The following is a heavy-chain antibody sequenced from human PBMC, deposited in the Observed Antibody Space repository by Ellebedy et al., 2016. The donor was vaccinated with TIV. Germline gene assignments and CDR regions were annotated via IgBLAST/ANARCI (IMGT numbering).Heavy chain of an antibody. CDR1: GFTFSSYA. J-gene: IGHJ4*02. V-gene: IGHV3-23*01. D-gene: IGHD2-15*01. CDR2: ISGSGGST. Sequence: GESLKISCAASGFTFSSYAMSWVRQAPGKGLEWVSAISGSGGSTYYADSVKGRFTISRDNSKNTLYLQMNSLRAEDTAVYYCAKDCSGGSCPDDYWGQGTLVTVSS. CDR3: AKDCSGGSCPDDY.